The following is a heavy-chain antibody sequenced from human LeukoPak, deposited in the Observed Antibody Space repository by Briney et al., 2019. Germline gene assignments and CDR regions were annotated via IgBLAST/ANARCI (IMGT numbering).Heavy chain of an antibody. CDR1: GFTFSNYA. CDR2: ITGSGGRT. V-gene: IGHV3-23*01. Sequence: PGGSLRLSCAASGFTFSNYAMSWVRQAPGKGLEWVSAITGSGGRTYYADSAKGRFTISRDNAKNTLYLQMNNLRAEDTAVYYCSSGNSHAFDIWGQGTMVTVSS. J-gene: IGHJ3*02. D-gene: IGHD4-23*01. CDR3: SSGNSHAFDI.